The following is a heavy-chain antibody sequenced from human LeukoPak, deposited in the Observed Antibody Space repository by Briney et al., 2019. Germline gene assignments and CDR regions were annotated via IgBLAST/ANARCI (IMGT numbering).Heavy chain of an antibody. CDR2: FDPEDGET. Sequence: GASVKVSCKVSGYTLTELSMHWVRQAPGKGLEWMGGFDPEDGETIYAQKFQGRVTMTEDTSTDTAYMELSGLRSEDTAVYYCATGAQSEDPYYYYYMDVWGRGTTVTVSS. D-gene: IGHD1-14*01. V-gene: IGHV1-24*01. CDR3: ATGAQSEDPYYYYYMDV. J-gene: IGHJ6*03. CDR1: GYTLTELS.